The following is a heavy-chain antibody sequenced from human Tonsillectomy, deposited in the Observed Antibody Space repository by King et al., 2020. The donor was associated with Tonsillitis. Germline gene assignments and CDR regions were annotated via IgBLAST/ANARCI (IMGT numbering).Heavy chain of an antibody. CDR2: IYYSGST. CDR1: GGSISSSTYY. V-gene: IGHV4-39*01. J-gene: IGHJ4*02. Sequence: QLQLQESGPGLVKPSETLSLTCYVSGGSISSSTYYWGWIRQPPGKGLEWIGSIYYSGSTYYNPSLKSRVTISVDTSKNQFSLKLSSVTAADTAVYYCARDQYTGNYLGDWGQGTLVTVSS. CDR3: ARDQYTGNYLGD. D-gene: IGHD1-26*01.